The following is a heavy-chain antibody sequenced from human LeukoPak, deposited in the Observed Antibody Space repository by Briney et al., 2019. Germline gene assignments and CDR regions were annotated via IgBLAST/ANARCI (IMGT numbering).Heavy chain of an antibody. CDR2: IKQDGTEK. CDR1: GFTFSSYE. Sequence: PGGSLRLSCAASGFTFSSYEMSWVRQAPGKGLEWVANIKQDGTEKYHVASVKGRFTISRDNAKNSLYLQMNSLRAEDTAVYYCARESALVRGVDFDYWGQGTLVTVSS. D-gene: IGHD3-10*01. V-gene: IGHV3-7*03. J-gene: IGHJ4*02. CDR3: ARESALVRGVDFDY.